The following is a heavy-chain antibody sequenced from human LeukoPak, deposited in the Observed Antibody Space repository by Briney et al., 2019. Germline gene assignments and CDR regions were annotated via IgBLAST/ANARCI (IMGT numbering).Heavy chain of an antibody. CDR3: ARAYCSGGSCYSDY. CDR1: GGSISSYY. Sequence: SETLSLTCTVSGGSISSYYWSWIRQPPGKGLEWIGYIYYSGSTNYNPSLKSRVTISVDPSKKQFSLKLSSVTAADTAVYYCARAYCSGGSCYSDYWGQGTLVTVSS. CDR2: IYYSGST. D-gene: IGHD2-15*01. J-gene: IGHJ4*02. V-gene: IGHV4-59*01.